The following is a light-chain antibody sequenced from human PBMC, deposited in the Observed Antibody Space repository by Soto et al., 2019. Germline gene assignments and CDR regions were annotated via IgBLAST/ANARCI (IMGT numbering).Light chain of an antibody. J-gene: IGLJ1*01. CDR3: SSYAGSDNPYV. V-gene: IGLV2-8*01. Sequence: QPALTQPPSASGSPGQSVTISCTGTSGDVGGYDYVSWYQQHPGKAPKLMIYGVTKRPLGVPDRFSGSKSGNTASLTVSGLQAEDEADYYCSSYAGSDNPYVFGTGTKVTVL. CDR1: SGDVGGYDY. CDR2: GVT.